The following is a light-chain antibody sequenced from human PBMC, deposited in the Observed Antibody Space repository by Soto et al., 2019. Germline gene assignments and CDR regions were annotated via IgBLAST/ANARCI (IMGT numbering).Light chain of an antibody. CDR1: QSVSSNY. CDR3: QQYGRSPMFT. CDR2: GAS. J-gene: IGKJ2*01. Sequence: EIVLTQSPGTLSLSPGDRATLSFRASQSVSSNYLAWYQQKPGQAPRLLIYGASRGAAGIPDRFSGSGSGTDFTLTISRLETEDFAVYFCQQYGRSPMFTFGQGSKLEVK. V-gene: IGKV3-20*01.